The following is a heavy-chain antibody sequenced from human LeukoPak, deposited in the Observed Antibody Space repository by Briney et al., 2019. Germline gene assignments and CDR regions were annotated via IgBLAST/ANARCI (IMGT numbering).Heavy chain of an antibody. CDR2: ISGNAITT. CDR3: VKTDYSTGPYDH. V-gene: IGHV3-23*01. Sequence: GGSLRLSCAASGFTFNSYAMNWVRQAPGKGLEWVSAISGNAITTFYADSVKGRFSISRDNSRNTLYLQMNSLRAGDTAVYYCVKTDYSTGPYDHWGQGTLVTVSS. D-gene: IGHD4-4*01. J-gene: IGHJ4*02. CDR1: GFTFNSYA.